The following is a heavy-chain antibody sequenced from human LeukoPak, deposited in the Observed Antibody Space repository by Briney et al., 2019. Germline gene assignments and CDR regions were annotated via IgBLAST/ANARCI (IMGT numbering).Heavy chain of an antibody. D-gene: IGHD3-22*01. V-gene: IGHV3-21*01. Sequence: SGGPLRLSCAASGFTFSSYSMNWVRQAPGKGLEWVSSISGTNSYIYYADSVKGRFTISRDNAKSSLYLQMNSLRAEDTAVYYCARTYYYDSSGYYPPTPWDYWGQGTLVTVSS. CDR2: ISGTNSYI. CDR3: ARTYYYDSSGYYPPTPWDY. CDR1: GFTFSSYS. J-gene: IGHJ4*02.